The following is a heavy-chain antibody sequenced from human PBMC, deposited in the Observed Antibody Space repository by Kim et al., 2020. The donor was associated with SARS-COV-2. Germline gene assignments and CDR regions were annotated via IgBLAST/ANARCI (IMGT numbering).Heavy chain of an antibody. V-gene: IGHV1-3*01. CDR2: INAGNGNT. Sequence: ASVKVSCKASGYTFTSYAMHWVRQAPGQRLEWMGWINAGNGNTKYSQKFQGRVTITRDTSASTAYMELSSLRSEDTAVYYCARPGDEYSGYDYFDYWGQGTLVTVSS. CDR3: ARPGDEYSGYDYFDY. CDR1: GYTFTSYA. D-gene: IGHD5-12*01. J-gene: IGHJ4*02.